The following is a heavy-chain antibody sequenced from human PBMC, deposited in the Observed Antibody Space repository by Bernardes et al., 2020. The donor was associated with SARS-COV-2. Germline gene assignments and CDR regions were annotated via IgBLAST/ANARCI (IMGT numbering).Heavy chain of an antibody. J-gene: IGHJ6*02. D-gene: IGHD6-6*01. CDR2: ISGSGGST. CDR1: GFTFNNFG. Sequence: GGSLRLSCAASGFTFNNFGMHWVRQAPGKGLEWVSAISGSGGSTYYADSVKGRFTISRDNSKNTLYLQMNSLRAEDTAVYYCSKNAKYSSSSMEVWGQGTTVTVS. CDR3: SKNAKYSSSSMEV. V-gene: IGHV3-23*01.